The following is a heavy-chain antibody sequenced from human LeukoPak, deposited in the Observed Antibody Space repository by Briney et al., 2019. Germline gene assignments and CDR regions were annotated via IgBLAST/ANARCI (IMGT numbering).Heavy chain of an antibody. J-gene: IGHJ4*02. V-gene: IGHV4-39*01. CDR3: ATIRRYGGDPAYYFDD. CDR2: VYYTGAT. Sequence: PSESLSLTCSVSGDSITNTNYYWAWVRQPPGKGLEWIGTVYYTGATFYKPSLKSRVTVSADTSRNQFSLNLTSVTAADAAVYYCATIRRYGGDPAYYFDDWGRGTLATVSS. CDR1: GDSITNTNYY. D-gene: IGHD5-12*01.